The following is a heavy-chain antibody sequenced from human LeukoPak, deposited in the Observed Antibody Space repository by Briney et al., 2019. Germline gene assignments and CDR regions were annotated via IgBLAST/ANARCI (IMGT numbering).Heavy chain of an antibody. V-gene: IGHV1-69*06. Sequence: SVKVSCKASGGTFSSYAISWVRQAPGQGLEWMGGIIPIFGTANYAQKFQGRVTITADKSTSTAYMELSSLRSEDTAVYYCARVGLRGTGDFDYWGQGTLVTVSS. CDR2: IIPIFGTA. CDR3: ARVGLRGTGDFDY. D-gene: IGHD1-26*01. J-gene: IGHJ4*02. CDR1: GGTFSSYA.